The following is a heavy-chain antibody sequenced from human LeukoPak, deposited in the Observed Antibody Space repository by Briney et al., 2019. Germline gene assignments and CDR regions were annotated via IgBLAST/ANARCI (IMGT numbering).Heavy chain of an antibody. CDR1: GYTFTSYG. D-gene: IGHD4-23*01. J-gene: IGHJ4*02. CDR2: ISAYNGNT. Sequence: ASVKVSCKASGYTFTSYGISWVRQAPGQGLEWMGWISAYNGNTSYAQKLQGRVTMTTDTSTSTAYMELRSLRSDDTAVYYCARVPPYLYGGNSVDYWGQGTLVTVSS. CDR3: ARVPPYLYGGNSVDY. V-gene: IGHV1-18*01.